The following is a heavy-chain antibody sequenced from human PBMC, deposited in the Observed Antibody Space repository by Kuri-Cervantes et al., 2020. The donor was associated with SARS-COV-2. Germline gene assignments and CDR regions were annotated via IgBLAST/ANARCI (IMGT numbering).Heavy chain of an antibody. CDR2: ISSSSSYI. CDR1: GFTFSSYS. CDR3: VREYRGNYYDGSGYYPEDF. D-gene: IGHD3-22*01. Sequence: GESLKISCAASGFTFSSYSMNWVRQAPGKGLEWVSSISSSSSYIDYADSVKGRFTISRDNVKNSVYLQMNSLRAEDTAVYYCVREYRGNYYDGSGYYPEDFWGQGTLVTVSS. V-gene: IGHV3-21*01. J-gene: IGHJ4*02.